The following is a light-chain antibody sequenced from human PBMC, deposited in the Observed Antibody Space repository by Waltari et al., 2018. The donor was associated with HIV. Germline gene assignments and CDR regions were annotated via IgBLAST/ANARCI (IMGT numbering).Light chain of an antibody. CDR1: QSVLYSSNNKNY. V-gene: IGKV4-1*01. CDR3: QQYYSTLRT. CDR2: WAS. J-gene: IGKJ1*01. Sequence: DIVMTQSPDSLAVSLGERATINCKSSQSVLYSSNNKNYLAWYQQKPGQPPKLLIYWASTLESGVPDRFSGSGSQTDFTLTISSLQAEDVAVYYCQQYYSTLRTFGQGTKVEIK.